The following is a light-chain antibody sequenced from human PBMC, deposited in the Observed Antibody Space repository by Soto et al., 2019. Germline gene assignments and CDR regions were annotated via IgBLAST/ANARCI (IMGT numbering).Light chain of an antibody. Sequence: QLVLTQPPSESGTPGQRVTISCSGSSSNIGSNTVHWYQQLPGTAPKLLIYSTNQRPSGVSDRFSGSKSGTSASLAISGLQSEDEADYYCAAWDDSLNVVFGGGTKLTVL. CDR1: SSNIGSNT. CDR3: AAWDDSLNVV. V-gene: IGLV1-44*01. J-gene: IGLJ2*01. CDR2: STN.